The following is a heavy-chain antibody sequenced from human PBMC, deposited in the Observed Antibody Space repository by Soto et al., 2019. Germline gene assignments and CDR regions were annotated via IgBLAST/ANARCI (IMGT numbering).Heavy chain of an antibody. Sequence: SETLSLTCFVSRYSISSGYYWGWIRQPPGKGLEWIGSIFHGGTTYYNPSLKSRPTISVDTSKNQFSLTLSSVTAADTAVYYCARHADSSSYYYPFDYWGQGSLVTVS. CDR3: ARHADSSSYYYPFDY. V-gene: IGHV4-38-2*01. J-gene: IGHJ4*02. CDR2: IFHGGTT. D-gene: IGHD3-22*01. CDR1: RYSISSGYY.